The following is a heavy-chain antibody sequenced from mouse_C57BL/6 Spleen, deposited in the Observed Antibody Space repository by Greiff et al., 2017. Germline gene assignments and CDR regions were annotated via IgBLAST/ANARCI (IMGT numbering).Heavy chain of an antibody. J-gene: IGHJ4*01. CDR1: GYAFSSSW. CDR3: ARRRVYYGSSYGGDAMDY. V-gene: IGHV1-82*01. Sequence: QVQLQQSGPELVKPGASVKISCKASGYAFSSSWMNWVKQRPGKGLEWIGRIYPGDGDTNYNGKVKGKATLTADKSSSTAYIQLSSLTSEDSAVYFCARRRVYYGSSYGGDAMDYWGQGTSVTVSS. CDR2: IYPGDGDT. D-gene: IGHD1-1*01.